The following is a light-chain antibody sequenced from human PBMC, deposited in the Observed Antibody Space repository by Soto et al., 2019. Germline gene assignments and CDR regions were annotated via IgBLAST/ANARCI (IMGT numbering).Light chain of an antibody. V-gene: IGKV1-17*03. J-gene: IGKJ2*01. CDR3: LQHKTYPYT. Sequence: DIQMTQSPSAMSVSVGDRVTSTCRASQGISTFLAWFQQKPGQVPKRLIYAASSLQSGVPSRFSGSGSGTEFTLTISSLQPEDFATYYCLQHKTYPYTLGRGTRLEIK. CDR1: QGISTF. CDR2: AAS.